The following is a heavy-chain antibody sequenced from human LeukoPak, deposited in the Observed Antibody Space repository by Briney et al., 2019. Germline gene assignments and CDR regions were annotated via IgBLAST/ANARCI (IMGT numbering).Heavy chain of an antibody. CDR1: GFTFSSQS. CDR2: ISGSNTFI. J-gene: IGHJ1*01. CDR3: ATSSRQSPSEYLQH. V-gene: IGHV3-21*05. D-gene: IGHD6-13*01. Sequence: GGSLRLSCAASGFTFSSQSVNWVRQAPGKGLEWLSYISGSNTFIHYADSVKGRFTISRDNARNSLYLQMNSLRAEDTAVYYCATSSRQSPSEYLQHWGQGTPVTVSS.